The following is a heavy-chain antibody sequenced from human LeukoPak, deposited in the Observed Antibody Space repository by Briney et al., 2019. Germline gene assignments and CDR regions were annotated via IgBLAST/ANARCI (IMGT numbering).Heavy chain of an antibody. Sequence: GGSLRLSCAASGFTVSTKYMNWVRQAPGKGLEWVSLIYGDGSASYADSVKGRFTISRDNSKSTLYLQMNSLRAEDTGVYYCAGGSVARLNEYWGQGALVTVSS. J-gene: IGHJ4*02. CDR1: GFTVSTKY. CDR3: AGGSVARLNEY. V-gene: IGHV3-66*01. D-gene: IGHD5-12*01. CDR2: IYGDGSA.